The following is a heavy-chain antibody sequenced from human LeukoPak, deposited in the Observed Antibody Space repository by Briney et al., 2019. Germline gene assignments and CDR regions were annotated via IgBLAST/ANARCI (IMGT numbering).Heavy chain of an antibody. D-gene: IGHD3-16*01. CDR2: INPNSGGT. Sequence: GASVKVSCKAYGYTFTNYAMHWVRQAPGQGLEWMGWINPNSGGTNYAQKFQGRVTMTRDTSISTAYMELSRLRSDDTAVYYCARPSATRRGVLLRADGYWFDPWGQGTLVTVSS. CDR3: ARPSATRRGVLLRADGYWFDP. CDR1: GYTFTNYA. J-gene: IGHJ5*02. V-gene: IGHV1-2*02.